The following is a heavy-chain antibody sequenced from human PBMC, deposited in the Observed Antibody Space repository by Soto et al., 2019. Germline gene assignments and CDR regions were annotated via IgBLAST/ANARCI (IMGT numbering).Heavy chain of an antibody. CDR1: GYTFTSYY. CDR3: ARWGYFDWLSTHYYYYYMDV. Sequence: ASVKVSCKASGYTFTSYYMHWVRQAPGQGLEWMGIINPSGGSTSYAQKFQSRVTMTRDTSTSTVYMELSSLRSEDTAVYYCARWGYFDWLSTHYYYYYMDVWGKGTTVTVSS. CDR2: INPSGGST. J-gene: IGHJ6*03. V-gene: IGHV1-46*03. D-gene: IGHD3-9*01.